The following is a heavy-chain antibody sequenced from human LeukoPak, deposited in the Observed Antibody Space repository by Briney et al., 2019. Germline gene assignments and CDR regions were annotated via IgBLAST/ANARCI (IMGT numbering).Heavy chain of an antibody. V-gene: IGHV3-48*01. J-gene: IGHJ4*02. CDR1: GFTFSSYS. D-gene: IGHD3-10*01. CDR2: ISSSSSTI. Sequence: GGSLRLSCAASGFTFSSYSMNWVRQAPGKGLEWVSYISSSSSTIYYADSVKGRFTISRDNAKNSLYLQMNSLRAEDTAVYYCARVDLTMVWGVLPDYWGQGTLVTVSS. CDR3: ARVDLTMVWGVLPDY.